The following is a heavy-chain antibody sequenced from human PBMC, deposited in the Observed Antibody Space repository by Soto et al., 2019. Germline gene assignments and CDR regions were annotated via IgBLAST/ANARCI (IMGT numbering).Heavy chain of an antibody. CDR1: GYSFTSYW. CDR2: IDPSDSYT. Sequence: GESLKISCKGSGYSFTSYWISWVRQMPGKGLERMGRIDPSDSYTNYSPSFQGHVTISADKSISTAYLQWSSLKASDTAMYYCARHQGMAVAGTPYGMDVWGQGTTVTVSS. D-gene: IGHD6-19*01. J-gene: IGHJ6*02. CDR3: ARHQGMAVAGTPYGMDV. V-gene: IGHV5-10-1*01.